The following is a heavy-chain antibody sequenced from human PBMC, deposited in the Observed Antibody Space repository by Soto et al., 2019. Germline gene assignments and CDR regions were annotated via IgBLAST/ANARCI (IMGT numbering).Heavy chain of an antibody. V-gene: IGHV3-23*01. CDR2: ISGSGGST. CDR3: AKYYDILTGR. D-gene: IGHD3-9*01. Sequence: GGSLRVSCAASGFIFSSYAMSWGRQAPGKGLEWVSAISGSGGSTYYADSVKDRFTISRDNSKNTLYLQMNSLRAEDTAVYYCAKYYDILTGRWGQGTLVTVSS. CDR1: GFIFSSYA. J-gene: IGHJ4*02.